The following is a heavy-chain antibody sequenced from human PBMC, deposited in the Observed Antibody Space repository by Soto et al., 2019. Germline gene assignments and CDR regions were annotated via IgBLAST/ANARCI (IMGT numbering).Heavy chain of an antibody. D-gene: IGHD5-12*01. J-gene: IGHJ4*02. CDR2: VSASGSST. CDR1: GFIFSSYA. Sequence: GGSLRLSCAASGFIFSSYAMSWVRQAPGRGLEWVSSVSASGSSTYYADSVKGRFTISRDNSKNTLYLQMNSLRVDDTALYYCAKGSPSYSAYGQYFDYWGQGTLVTVSS. V-gene: IGHV3-23*01. CDR3: AKGSPSYSAYGQYFDY.